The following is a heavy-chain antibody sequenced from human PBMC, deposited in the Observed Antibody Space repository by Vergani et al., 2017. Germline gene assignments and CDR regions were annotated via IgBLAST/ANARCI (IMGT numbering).Heavy chain of an antibody. CDR3: AREIWDAFDI. CDR1: GFTFSSYE. D-gene: IGHD3-16*01. Sequence: EVQLVESGGGLVQPGGSLRLSCAASGFTFSSYEMNWVRQAPGKGLEWVSYISSSGSTIYYADSVKGRFTISRDNAKNSLYLQMNILRAEDTAVYYCAREIWDAFDIWGQGTMVTVSS. J-gene: IGHJ3*02. V-gene: IGHV3-48*03. CDR2: ISSSGSTI.